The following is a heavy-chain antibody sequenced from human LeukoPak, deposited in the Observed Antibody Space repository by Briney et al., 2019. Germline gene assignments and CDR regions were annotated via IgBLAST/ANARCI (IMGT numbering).Heavy chain of an antibody. D-gene: IGHD3-22*01. Sequence: PSETLSLTCTVSGGSISSSYYYWGWIRQPPGKGLEWIGSIYYSGSTYYNPSLKSRVTISVDTSKNQFSLKLSSVTAADTAVYYCARVGIVAEDAFDIWGQGTMVTVSS. V-gene: IGHV4-39*07. CDR1: GGSISSSYYY. CDR3: ARVGIVAEDAFDI. CDR2: IYYSGST. J-gene: IGHJ3*02.